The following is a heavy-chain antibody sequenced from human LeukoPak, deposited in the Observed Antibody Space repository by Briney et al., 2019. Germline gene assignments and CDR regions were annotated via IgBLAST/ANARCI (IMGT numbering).Heavy chain of an antibody. CDR3: ARGPLYCTNGVCYTPGGNLRRSNYYYYGMDV. CDR2: IYYSGST. D-gene: IGHD2-8*01. J-gene: IGHJ6*02. CDR1: GGSISSGGYY. V-gene: IGHV4-31*03. Sequence: SQTLSLTCTVSGGSISSGGYYWSWIRQHPGKGLEWIGYIYYSGSTYYNPSLKSRVTISVDTSKNQFSLKLSSVTAADTAVYYCARGPLYCTNGVCYTPGGNLRRSNYYYYGMDVWGQGTTVTVSS.